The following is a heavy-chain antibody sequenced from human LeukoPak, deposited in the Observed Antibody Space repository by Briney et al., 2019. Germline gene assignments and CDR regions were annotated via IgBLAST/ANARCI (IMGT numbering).Heavy chain of an antibody. CDR1: GYSISSGYY. Sequence: SETLSLTCTVSGYSISSGYYWSWIRQPPGKGLEWIGYIYYSGSTNYNPSLKSRVTISVDTSKNQFSLKLSSVTAADTAVYYCARSPRRMARGYYDSSGYFDYWGQGTLVTVSS. CDR2: IYYSGST. J-gene: IGHJ4*02. D-gene: IGHD3-22*01. CDR3: ARSPRRMARGYYDSSGYFDY. V-gene: IGHV4-61*01.